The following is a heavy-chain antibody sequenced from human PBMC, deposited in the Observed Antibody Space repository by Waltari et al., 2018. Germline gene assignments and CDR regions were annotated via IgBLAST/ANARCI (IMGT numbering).Heavy chain of an antibody. Sequence: EVQLLESGGGLVQPGGSLRLSCAASGFTFSSYAMSWVRLAPGKGLEWVSAISGSGGSTYYADSVKGRFTISRDNSKNTLYLQMNSLRAEDTAVYYCAKIVEANWGSGLYFDYWGQGTLVTVSS. D-gene: IGHD7-27*01. J-gene: IGHJ4*02. CDR1: GFTFSSYA. CDR3: AKIVEANWGSGLYFDY. V-gene: IGHV3-23*01. CDR2: ISGSGGST.